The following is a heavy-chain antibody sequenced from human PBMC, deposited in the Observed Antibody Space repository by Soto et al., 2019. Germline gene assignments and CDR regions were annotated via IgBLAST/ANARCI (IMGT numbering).Heavy chain of an antibody. CDR2: IKQDGNEA. Sequence: EVQLVESGGGLVQPGGSLRLSCAVSRFTLTSSWMSWVRQAPGKGLEWVANIKQDGNEAYYLDSVKGRFTISRDNAWTSLYLQMNSLSADDTAVYYCAGIQNNWFDPWGQGTLVTVAS. D-gene: IGHD1-20*01. CDR3: AGIQNNWFDP. CDR1: RFTLTSSW. J-gene: IGHJ5*02. V-gene: IGHV3-7*01.